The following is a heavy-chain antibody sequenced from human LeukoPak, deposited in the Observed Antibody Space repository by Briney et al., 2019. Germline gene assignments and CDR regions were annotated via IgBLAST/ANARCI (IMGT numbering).Heavy chain of an antibody. Sequence: GGSLRLSCAASGFIFDDYGMSWVRQAPGKGLEWVSGINWKGGSTGYADSVKGRFTISRDNAKNSLYLQMNSLRAEDTAVYYCARDWYDNSDAFDIWGQGTMVTVSS. CDR3: ARDWYDNSDAFDI. V-gene: IGHV3-20*04. J-gene: IGHJ3*02. CDR1: GFIFDDYG. CDR2: INWKGGST. D-gene: IGHD3-9*01.